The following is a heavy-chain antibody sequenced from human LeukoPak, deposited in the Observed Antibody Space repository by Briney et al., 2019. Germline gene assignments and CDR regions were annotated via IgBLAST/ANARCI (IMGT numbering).Heavy chain of an antibody. J-gene: IGHJ4*02. V-gene: IGHV3-23*01. Sequence: GGSLRLSCAASGFTFSSYAMNWVRQAPGKGLEWVSAISGSGGSTYYADSVKGRFTISRDNSKNTLYLQMNSLRAEDTAVYYCAKDLGGGIVVLTHYYFDYWGQGTLVTVSS. CDR2: ISGSGGST. D-gene: IGHD3-22*01. CDR3: AKDLGGGIVVLTHYYFDY. CDR1: GFTFSSYA.